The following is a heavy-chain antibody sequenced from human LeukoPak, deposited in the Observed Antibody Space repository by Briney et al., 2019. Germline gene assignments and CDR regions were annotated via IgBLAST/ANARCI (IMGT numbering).Heavy chain of an antibody. V-gene: IGHV3-48*01. J-gene: IGHJ3*02. CDR3: AGAGLRYFDENAFDI. CDR2: ISSSSSTI. D-gene: IGHD3-9*01. CDR1: GFTFSSYS. Sequence: PGGSLRLSCAASGFTFSSYSVNWVRQAPGKGLEWVSYISSSSSTIYYADSVKGRFTISRDNAKNSLYLQMNSLRAEDTAVYYCAGAGLRYFDENAFDIWGQGTMVTVSS.